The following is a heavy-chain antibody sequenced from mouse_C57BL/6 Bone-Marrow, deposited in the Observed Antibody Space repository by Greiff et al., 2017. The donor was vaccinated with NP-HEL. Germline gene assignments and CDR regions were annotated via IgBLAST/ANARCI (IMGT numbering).Heavy chain of an antibody. J-gene: IGHJ1*03. CDR2: IYPGDGDT. V-gene: IGHV1-82*01. D-gene: IGHD4-1*01. CDR3: ARSSNRDWYFDV. CDR1: GYAFSSSW. Sequence: QVQLQQSGPELVKPGASVKISCKASGYAFSSSWMNWVKQRPGKGLEWIGRIYPGDGDTNYNGKFKGKATLTADKSSSTAYMQLSSLTSEDSAVSFCARSSNRDWYFDVWGTGTTRTVSP.